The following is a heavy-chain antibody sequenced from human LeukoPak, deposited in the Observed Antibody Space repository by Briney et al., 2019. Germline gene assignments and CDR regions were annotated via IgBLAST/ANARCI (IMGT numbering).Heavy chain of an antibody. CDR2: IYYSGST. CDR3: ARGWAARLPFDY. CDR1: GGSVSSSSYY. Sequence: PSEPLSLTCTVSGGSVSSSSYYWSWIRQPPGKGLEWIGYIYYSGSTNYNPSLKSRVTISVDTSKNQFSLKLSSVTAADTAVYYCARGWAARLPFDYWGQGTLVTVSS. D-gene: IGHD6-6*01. V-gene: IGHV4-61*01. J-gene: IGHJ4*02.